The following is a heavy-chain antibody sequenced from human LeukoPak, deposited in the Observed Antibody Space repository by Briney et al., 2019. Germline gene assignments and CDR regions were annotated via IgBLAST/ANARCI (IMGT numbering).Heavy chain of an antibody. V-gene: IGHV3-48*02. J-gene: IGHJ5*02. CDR2: ITGSGNSV. D-gene: IGHD2-2*01. CDR3: ARNLIGGPAALIDL. CDR1: GFSVSSNY. Sequence: QAGGSLRLSCAASGFSVSSNYMNWVRQAPGKGLEWVSYITGSGNSVYYADSVEGRFTISRDNAKNSLYLQMESLRDEDTAVYYCARNLIGGPAALIDLWGQGALVTLSS.